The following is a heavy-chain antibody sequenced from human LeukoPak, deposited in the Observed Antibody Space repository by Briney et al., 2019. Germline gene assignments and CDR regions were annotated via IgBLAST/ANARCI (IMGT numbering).Heavy chain of an antibody. V-gene: IGHV3-23*01. CDR2: IVGIVGTT. CDR1: GFTSNNYA. Sequence: PGGSLTLSCAASGFTSNNYAMNWVRQAPGKGLEWVSVIVGIVGTTYNADSVKGRFIISRDNSKTTLYLQMNSLRAEDTAVYYCAKDFGSSWSYFEYTRGWLWDYWSQGTLVTVSS. CDR3: AKDFGSSWSYFEYTRGWLWDY. J-gene: IGHJ4*02. D-gene: IGHD6-13*01.